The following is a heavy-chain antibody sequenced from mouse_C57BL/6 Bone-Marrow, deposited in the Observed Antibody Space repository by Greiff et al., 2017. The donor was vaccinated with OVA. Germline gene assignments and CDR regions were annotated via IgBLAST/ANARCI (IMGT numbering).Heavy chain of an antibody. CDR2: IYPGSGNT. CDR1: GYTFTDYY. J-gene: IGHJ3*01. CDR3: ARREAY. Sequence: VQLQQSGAELVRPGASVKLSCKASGYTFTDYYINWVKQRPGQGLEWIARIYPGSGNTYYNEKFKCKATLTAEKSSSTAYMQLSSLTSEDSAVYFCARREAYWGQGTLVTVSA. V-gene: IGHV1-76*01.